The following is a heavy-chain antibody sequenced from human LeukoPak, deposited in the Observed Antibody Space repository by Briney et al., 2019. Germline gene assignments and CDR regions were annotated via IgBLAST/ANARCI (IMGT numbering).Heavy chain of an antibody. D-gene: IGHD3-3*01. CDR3: RKDLHVLLFLEQPARFAFDI. CDR1: GFTFSSYG. Sequence: GGSLRLSCAASGFTFSSYGMSWVRQAPGKGLEWVSAISGSGGSTYYADSVKGRFTISRDNSKNTLYLQMNSLRAEDTAVYYCRKDLHVLLFLEQPARFAFDIWGQGTMVTVSS. CDR2: ISGSGGST. V-gene: IGHV3-23*01. J-gene: IGHJ3*02.